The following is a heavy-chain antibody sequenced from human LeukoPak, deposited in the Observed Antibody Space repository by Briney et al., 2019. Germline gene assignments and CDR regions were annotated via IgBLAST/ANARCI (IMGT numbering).Heavy chain of an antibody. CDR2: INHSGST. CDR1: GGSFSGYY. D-gene: IGHD3-3*01. J-gene: IGHJ5*02. Sequence: SETLSLTCAVYGGSFSGYYWSLIRQPPGKGLEWIGEINHSGSTNYNPSLKSRVTISVDTSKNQSSLKLSSVTAADTAVCYCARFFSRSRITIFGVDETWFDPWGQGTLVTVSS. V-gene: IGHV4-34*01. CDR3: ARFFSRSRITIFGVDETWFDP.